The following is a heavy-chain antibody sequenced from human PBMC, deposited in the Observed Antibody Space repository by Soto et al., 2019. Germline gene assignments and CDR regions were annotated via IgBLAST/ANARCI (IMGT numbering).Heavy chain of an antibody. V-gene: IGHV3-30*03. CDR1: GFTFSSYG. CDR2: ISYDGSNK. J-gene: IGHJ3*02. D-gene: IGHD3-22*01. CDR3: ARGLRITMIVVAAATAFDI. Sequence: PGGSLRLSCAASGFTFSSYGMHWVRQAPGKGLEWVAVISYDGSNKYYADSVKGRFTISRDNSKNPLYLQMNSLRAEDTAVFYCARGLRITMIVVAAATAFDIWGQGAMVTVSS.